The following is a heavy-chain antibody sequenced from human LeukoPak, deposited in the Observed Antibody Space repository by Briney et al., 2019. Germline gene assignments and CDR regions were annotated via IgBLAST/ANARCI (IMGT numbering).Heavy chain of an antibody. V-gene: IGHV4-34*01. CDR2: INHSGST. CDR1: GGSFSGYY. J-gene: IGHJ4*02. Sequence: SETLSLTCAVYGGSFSGYYWSWIRHPPGKGLEWIGEINHSGSTNYNPSLKSRVTISVDTSKNQFSLKLSSVTAADTAVYYCASVPRGGKSTRDYWGQGTLVTVSS. D-gene: IGHD4-23*01. CDR3: ASVPRGGKSTRDY.